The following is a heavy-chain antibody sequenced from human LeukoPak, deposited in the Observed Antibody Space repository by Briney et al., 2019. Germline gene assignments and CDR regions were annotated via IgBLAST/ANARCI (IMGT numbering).Heavy chain of an antibody. D-gene: IGHD1-26*01. J-gene: IGHJ4*02. CDR1: GFTFSNYW. V-gene: IGHV3-23*01. Sequence: GGSLRLSCAASGFTFSNYWMSWVRQAPGRGLEWVSSISRGGDYTYYADSVKGRFTISRDNSKNILFLRMSTVRAEDTAVYYCAKVVVGPTAYFDSWGQGTLVTVSS. CDR3: AKVVVGPTAYFDS. CDR2: ISRGGDYT.